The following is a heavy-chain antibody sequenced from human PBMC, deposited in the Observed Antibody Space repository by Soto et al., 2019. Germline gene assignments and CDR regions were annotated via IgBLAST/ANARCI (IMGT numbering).Heavy chain of an antibody. CDR2: MYSGGST. D-gene: IGHD5-18*01. CDR3: ARSGYSYGPFDY. J-gene: IGHJ4*02. V-gene: IGHV3-53*01. Sequence: EVQLVESGGGVIQPGGSLRLSCAASGFTVSSTYIIWVRQAPGKGLEWVSVMYSGGSTYYADSVKGRFTISRDNSKNTMYLQMNTLRAEDTAVYYCARSGYSYGPFDYWGQGTLVTVSS. CDR1: GFTVSSTY.